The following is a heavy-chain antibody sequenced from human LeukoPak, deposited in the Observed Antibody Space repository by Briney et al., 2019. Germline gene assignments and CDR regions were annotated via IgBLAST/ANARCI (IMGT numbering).Heavy chain of an antibody. CDR3: ARDSYGDYGVDS. V-gene: IGHV3-48*02. Sequence: GESLRLSCAASGFTFSSYSMNWVRQAPGKGLEWVSYISSSSRTMYYADSVKGRFTISRDSAKNSLYLQMNSLRDEDTAVYYCARDSYGDYGVDSWGQGTLVTVSS. J-gene: IGHJ4*02. D-gene: IGHD4-17*01. CDR1: GFTFSSYS. CDR2: ISSSSRTM.